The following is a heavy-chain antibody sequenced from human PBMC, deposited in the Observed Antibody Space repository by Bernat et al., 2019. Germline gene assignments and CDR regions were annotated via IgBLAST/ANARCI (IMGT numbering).Heavy chain of an antibody. D-gene: IGHD4-17*01. CDR3: ARDFALYGDYVDI. CDR2: IYSGGST. Sequence: EVQLVETGGGLIQPGGSLRLSCAAPGFTVSSNYMSWVRQTPGKGLEWASVIYSGGSTYYADSVKGRFTISRDNSKNTLYLQMNSLRAEDTAVYYCARDFALYGDYVDIWGQGTMVTVSS. CDR1: GFTVSSNY. J-gene: IGHJ3*02. V-gene: IGHV3-53*02.